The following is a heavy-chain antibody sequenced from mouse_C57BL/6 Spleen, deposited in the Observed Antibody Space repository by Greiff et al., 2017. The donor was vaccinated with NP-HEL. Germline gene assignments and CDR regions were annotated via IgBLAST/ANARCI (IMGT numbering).Heavy chain of an antibody. CDR2: ISNGGGST. CDR3: ARASTVVAKGYAMDY. D-gene: IGHD1-1*01. J-gene: IGHJ4*01. CDR1: GFTFSDYY. V-gene: IGHV5-12*01. Sequence: EVQLVESGGGLVQPGGSLKLSCAASGFTFSDYYMYWVRQTPEKRLEWVAYISNGGGSTYYPDTVKGRFTISRDNAKNTLYLQMSRLKSEDTAMYYCARASTVVAKGYAMDYWGQGTSVTVSS.